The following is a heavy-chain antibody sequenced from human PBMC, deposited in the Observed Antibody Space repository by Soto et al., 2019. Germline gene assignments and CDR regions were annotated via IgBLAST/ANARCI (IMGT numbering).Heavy chain of an antibody. CDR2: INHSGST. CDR3: ANRLKYYYGMDV. V-gene: IGHV4-34*01. J-gene: IGHJ6*02. Sequence: QVQLQQWGAGLLKPSETLSLTCAVYGGSFSGYYWSWIRQPPGKGLEWIGEINHSGSTNYNPSLKSRVTISVDTSKNQFSLKLSSVTAADTAVYYCANRLKYYYGMDVCGQGTTVTVSS. CDR1: GGSFSGYY. D-gene: IGHD2-8*01.